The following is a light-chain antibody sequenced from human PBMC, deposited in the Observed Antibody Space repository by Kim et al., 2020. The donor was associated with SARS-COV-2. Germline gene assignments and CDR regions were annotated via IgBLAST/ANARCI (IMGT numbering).Light chain of an antibody. CDR2: DVS. V-gene: IGLV2-14*03. CDR1: SSDVGAYNY. Sequence: GQSITISCIGTSSDVGAYNYVSWYQQHPGKAPKLMIYDVSDRPSGVSNRFSGSKSGNTASLTISGLQAEDEADYYCTSYTLSNTVLFGGGTQLTVL. CDR3: TSYTLSNTVL. J-gene: IGLJ2*01.